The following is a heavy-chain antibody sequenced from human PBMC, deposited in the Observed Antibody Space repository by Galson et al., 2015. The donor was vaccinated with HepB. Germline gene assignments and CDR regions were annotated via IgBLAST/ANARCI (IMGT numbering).Heavy chain of an antibody. Sequence: SLRLSCAASGFTFYVYTMNWVRQAPGKGLEWVSAVRGSGTGTWYADSVKGRFTISKDASKSQVVPTMANMDPLDTATYYCTRIQTQHCRDGNCYFDYWGQGTLITVSS. D-gene: IGHD2-15*01. J-gene: IGHJ4*02. CDR2: VRGSGTGT. CDR3: TRIQTQHCRDGNCYFDY. V-gene: IGHV3-23*01. CDR1: GFTFYVYT.